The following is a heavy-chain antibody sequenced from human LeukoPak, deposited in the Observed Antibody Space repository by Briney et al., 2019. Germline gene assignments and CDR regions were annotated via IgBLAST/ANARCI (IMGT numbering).Heavy chain of an antibody. D-gene: IGHD3-16*02. J-gene: IGHJ4*02. CDR2: ISSSSSYI. Sequence: GGSLRLSCAASGFTFSSYSMNWVRQAPGKGLEWVSSISSSSSYIYYADSVKGRFTISRDNAKNSLYLQMNSLRAEDTAVYYCARAMGVIVPPVDYWGQGTLVTVSS. V-gene: IGHV3-21*01. CDR3: ARAMGVIVPPVDY. CDR1: GFTFSSYS.